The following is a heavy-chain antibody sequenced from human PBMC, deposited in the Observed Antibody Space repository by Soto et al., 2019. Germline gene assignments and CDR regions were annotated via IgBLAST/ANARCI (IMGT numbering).Heavy chain of an antibody. J-gene: IGHJ6*02. Sequence: GGSLRLSCAASGFTVSSYAMSWVRQAPGKGLEWVSAISGSGGSTYYADSVKGRFTISRDNSKNTLYLQMNSLRAEDTAVYYCAKARFVSVAGTLAKTMDVWGQGTTVTVSS. CDR3: AKARFVSVAGTLAKTMDV. D-gene: IGHD6-19*01. V-gene: IGHV3-23*01. CDR1: GFTVSSYA. CDR2: ISGSGGST.